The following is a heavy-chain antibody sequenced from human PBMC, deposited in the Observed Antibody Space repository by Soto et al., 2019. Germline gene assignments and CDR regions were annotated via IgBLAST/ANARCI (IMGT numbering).Heavy chain of an antibody. Sequence: LRRSCEASGFSLSTYGMHWVRQAPGKGLEWVAVISYDGSNKYHADSVKGRFTISRDNSRNTLYLQMNSLRLDDSAVYYCAKDAPRYSGFHFSQWGQGPLVTVSS. J-gene: IGHJ4*02. V-gene: IGHV3-30*18. CDR1: GFSLSTYG. CDR2: ISYDGSNK. D-gene: IGHD5-12*01. CDR3: AKDAPRYSGFHFSQ.